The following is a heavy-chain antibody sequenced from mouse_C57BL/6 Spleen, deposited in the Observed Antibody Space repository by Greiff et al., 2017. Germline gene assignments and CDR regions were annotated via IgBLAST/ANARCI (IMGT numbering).Heavy chain of an antibody. Sequence: EVMLVESGGGLVQPGGSLKLSCAASGFTFSDYGMAWVRQAPRKGPEWVAFISNLAYSIYYADTVTGRLTMSRENAKNTLYLEMSSLRSEDTAMYYCARDQFAYWGQGTLVTVSA. V-gene: IGHV5-15*01. CDR1: GFTFSDYG. J-gene: IGHJ3*01. CDR2: ISNLAYSI. CDR3: ARDQFAY.